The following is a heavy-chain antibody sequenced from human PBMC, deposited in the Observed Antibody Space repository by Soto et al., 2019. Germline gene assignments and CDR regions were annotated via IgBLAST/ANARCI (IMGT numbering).Heavy chain of an antibody. J-gene: IGHJ6*02. Sequence: QVQLQESGPGLVKPSETLSLTCTVSGGSVSRSYYWNWIRQPPGKGREGIGYIFYSGNTNYNPSLKSRVTISLDTSKNQFSLKLSSVTAADTAVYYCATLTNPCRNFYYGMDVWGQGTTVTVSS. CDR2: IFYSGNT. CDR1: GGSVSRSYY. V-gene: IGHV4-59*02. CDR3: ATLTNPCRNFYYGMDV.